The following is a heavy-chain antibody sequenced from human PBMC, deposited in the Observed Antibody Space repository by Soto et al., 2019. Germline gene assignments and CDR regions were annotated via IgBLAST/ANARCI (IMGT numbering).Heavy chain of an antibody. CDR1: GYTFTSYD. D-gene: IGHD6-19*01. CDR2: MNPNSGNT. J-gene: IGHJ6*02. CDR3: ASRPTGSGWMKGGYYYYGMDV. Sequence: QVQLVQSGAEVKKPGASVKVSCKASGYTFTSYDINWVRQATGQGLEWMGWMNPNSGNTGYAQKFQGRVTMTRNTSISTAYMELSSLRSEDTAVYYCASRPTGSGWMKGGYYYYGMDVWGQGTTVTVSS. V-gene: IGHV1-8*01.